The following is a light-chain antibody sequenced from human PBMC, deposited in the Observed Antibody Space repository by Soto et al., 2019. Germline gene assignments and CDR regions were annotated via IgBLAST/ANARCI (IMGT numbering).Light chain of an antibody. Sequence: LTQPASVSGSPGQSITISCTGTSSDVGGFNSVSWYQLRPGTAPKLILYDVVDRPSGVSYRFSGSKSGNTASLTISGLQAADEADYFCSSYTSTMTNVFGSGTKVTVL. CDR1: SSDVGGFNS. CDR2: DVV. J-gene: IGLJ1*01. CDR3: SSYTSTMTNV. V-gene: IGLV2-14*03.